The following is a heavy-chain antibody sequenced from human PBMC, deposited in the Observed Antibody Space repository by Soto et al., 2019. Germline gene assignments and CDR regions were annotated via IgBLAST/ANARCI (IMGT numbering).Heavy chain of an antibody. CDR3: ARDITVNTASWNWFDP. V-gene: IGHV1-46*01. Sequence: SVQVSFKASVYTFTSYYMHWVRQAPAQERECMGIINPSGGGTSNAPKFQGRVTMSRDTSTSTVYMELSRLRSEDTTVYYCARDITVNTASWNWFDPWGQGTLVTVSS. CDR2: INPSGGGT. J-gene: IGHJ5*02. CDR1: VYTFTSYY. D-gene: IGHD4-17*01.